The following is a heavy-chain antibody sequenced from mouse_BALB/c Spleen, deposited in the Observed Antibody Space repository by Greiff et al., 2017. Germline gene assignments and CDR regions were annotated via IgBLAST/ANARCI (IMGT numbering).Heavy chain of an antibody. J-gene: IGHJ2*01. D-gene: IGHD1-1*01. V-gene: IGHV5-6-5*01. CDR3: AREDYYGSSYFDY. CDR1: GFTFSSYA. CDR2: ISSGGST. Sequence: EVKVEESGGGLVKPGGSLKLSCAASGFTFSSYAMSWVRQTPEKRLEWVASISSGGSTYYPDSVKGRFTISRDNARNILYLQMSSLRSEDTAMYYCAREDYYGSSYFDYWGQGTTLTVSS.